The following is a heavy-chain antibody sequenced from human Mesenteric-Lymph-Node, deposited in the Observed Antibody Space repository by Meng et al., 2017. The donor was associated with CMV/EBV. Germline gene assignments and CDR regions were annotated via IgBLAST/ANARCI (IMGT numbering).Heavy chain of an antibody. J-gene: IGHJ3*01. CDR3: ARVTVYSGTYYAFDV. Sequence: ASVKVSCKASGYTFNNYYMHWVRQAPGQGLEWLGWIIPNSGGTNYSRKFQGRVTMTSDTSISTTFMELSSLTSDDTAVYYCARVTVYSGTYYAFDVWGQGTTVTVSS. V-gene: IGHV1-2*02. D-gene: IGHD1-26*01. CDR2: IIPNSGGT. CDR1: GYTFNNYY.